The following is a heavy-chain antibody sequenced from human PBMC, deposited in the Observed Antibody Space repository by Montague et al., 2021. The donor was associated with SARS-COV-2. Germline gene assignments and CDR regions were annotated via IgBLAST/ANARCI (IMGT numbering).Heavy chain of an antibody. D-gene: IGHD3-22*01. CDR2: IYYSGST. Sequence: SETLSLTCTVSGGSISSRSYYWGWIRQPPGKGLEWIGSIYYSGSTYYNPSLKSRVTISVDTSKNQFSLKLSSVTAADTAVDYCASPTYYYESSGSDAFDIWGQGTLATVSS. V-gene: IGHV4-39*01. CDR1: GGSISSRSYY. CDR3: ASPTYYYESSGSDAFDI. J-gene: IGHJ3*02.